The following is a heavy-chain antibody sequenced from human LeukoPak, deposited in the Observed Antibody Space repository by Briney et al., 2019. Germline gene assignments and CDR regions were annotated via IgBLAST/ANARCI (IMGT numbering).Heavy chain of an antibody. Sequence: HSESLSLTRTVSVGSLSSYLRRWLRPPPPRGVAWIGYIYSCGSTNYTPSLRSRATISVDTSKNQFPLKLSSVTAADTAVYYCARDLLSQGWFAPWGQGTLVTVSS. CDR2: IYSCGST. J-gene: IGHJ5*02. CDR1: VGSLSSYL. CDR3: ARDLLSQGWFAP. D-gene: IGHD3-16*01. V-gene: IGHV4-59*01.